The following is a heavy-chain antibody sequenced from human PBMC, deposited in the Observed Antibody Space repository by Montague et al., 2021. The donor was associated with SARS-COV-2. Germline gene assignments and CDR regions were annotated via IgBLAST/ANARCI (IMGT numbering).Heavy chain of an antibody. CDR1: GGSISSYY. V-gene: IGHV4-4*07. D-gene: IGHD6-19*01. CDR2: IYTSGST. J-gene: IGHJ6*02. CDR3: ARDGSAVAGLPMSYGFDV. Sequence: SETLSLTCTVSGGSISSYYWSWIRQPAGKGLEWIGRIYTSGSTTYNPSLKSRVTMSVDTSKSQFSLKLSSVTAADTAVYYCARDGSAVAGLPMSYGFDVWGQGTTVTVSS.